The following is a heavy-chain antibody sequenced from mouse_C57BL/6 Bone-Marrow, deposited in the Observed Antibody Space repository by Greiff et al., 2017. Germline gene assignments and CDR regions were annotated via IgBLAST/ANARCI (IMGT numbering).Heavy chain of an antibody. CDR2: ILPSIGRT. V-gene: IGHV15-2*01. CDR1: DSEVFPIAY. CDR3: ARRRGDYFDY. J-gene: IGHJ2*01. Sequence: VQLQQPGSEPRSPGSSVKLSCKDFDSEVFPIAYMSWVRQKPGHGFEWIGGILPSIGRTIYGEKFEDKATLDADTLSNTAYLELNSLTSEDSAIYYCARRRGDYFDYWGQGTTLTVSS.